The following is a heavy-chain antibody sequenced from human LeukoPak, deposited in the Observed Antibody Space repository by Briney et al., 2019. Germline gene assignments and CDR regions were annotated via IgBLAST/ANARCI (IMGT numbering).Heavy chain of an antibody. CDR2: ISWNSGSI. CDR1: GFTFDDYA. V-gene: IGHV3-9*01. CDR3: AKDKAYYYGMDV. Sequence: GGSLRLSCAASGFTFDDYAMHWVRQAPGKGLEWVSGISWNSGSIGYADSVKGRFTISRDNAKNSLYLQMNSLRAEDTALYYCAKDKAYYYGMDVWGQGTTVTVSS. J-gene: IGHJ6*02.